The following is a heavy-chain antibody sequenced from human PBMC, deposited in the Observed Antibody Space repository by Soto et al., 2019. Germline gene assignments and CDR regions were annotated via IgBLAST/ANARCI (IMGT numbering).Heavy chain of an antibody. Sequence: ASVTVSCKASGYTFTGYYMHWVRQAPGQGLEWMGWINPNSGGTNYAQKLQGWVTMTRDTSISTAYMELSRLRSDDTAVYYCARGSIVATRDYYYYGMDVWGQGTTVTVSS. J-gene: IGHJ6*02. CDR1: GYTFTGYY. V-gene: IGHV1-2*04. CDR3: ARGSIVATRDYYYYGMDV. D-gene: IGHD5-12*01. CDR2: INPNSGGT.